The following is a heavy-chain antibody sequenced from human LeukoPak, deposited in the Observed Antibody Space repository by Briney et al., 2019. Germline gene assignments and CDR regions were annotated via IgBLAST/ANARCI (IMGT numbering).Heavy chain of an antibody. CDR1: GFAVSNNY. J-gene: IGHJ1*01. Sequence: GGSLRLSCAASGFAVSNNYMSWVRQAPGKGLEWVSIIYGGGSTYYADSVNGRFTISRHNSRNTLFLQMNSLRTEDTAVYYCARAYDSSGYWPEYFHHWGQGTLVTVSS. CDR2: IYGGGST. D-gene: IGHD3-22*01. CDR3: ARAYDSSGYWPEYFHH. V-gene: IGHV3-53*04.